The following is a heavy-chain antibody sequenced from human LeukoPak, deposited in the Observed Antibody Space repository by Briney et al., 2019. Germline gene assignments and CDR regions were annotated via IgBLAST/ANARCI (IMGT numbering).Heavy chain of an antibody. CDR1: GFTFSSYA. J-gene: IGHJ6*02. Sequence: GGSLRLSCAASGFTFSSYAMTWVRQAPGRGLEWVSVIHSGGSTYYADSVKGRFTISRHDLKNTLYLQMNSLRPEDTAVYYCARDGSGWANYYYYGMDVWGQGTTVTVSS. CDR3: ARDGSGWANYYYYGMDV. V-gene: IGHV3-53*04. CDR2: IHSGGST. D-gene: IGHD6-19*01.